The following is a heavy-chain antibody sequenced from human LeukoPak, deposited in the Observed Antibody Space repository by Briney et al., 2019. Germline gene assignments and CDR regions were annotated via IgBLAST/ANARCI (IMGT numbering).Heavy chain of an antibody. Sequence: GGSLRLSCAASGFTFSNYWMSWVRQAPGRGLEWAANINPDGSATFYVDSVEGRFTISRDNAKNSPYLQMNSLRVEDTAVYYCVRSIDYWGQGTLVTVSS. CDR3: VRSIDY. CDR1: GFTFSNYW. V-gene: IGHV3-7*01. J-gene: IGHJ4*02. CDR2: INPDGSAT.